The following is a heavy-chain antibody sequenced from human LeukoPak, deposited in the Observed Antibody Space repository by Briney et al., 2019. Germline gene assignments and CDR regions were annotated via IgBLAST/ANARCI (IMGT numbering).Heavy chain of an antibody. Sequence: GGSLRLSCAASGFTFSSYVMSWVRQAPGKGLEWVSAISGGGGSTYYADSVKGRFAISRDNSKNTLYLQMNSLRAEDTAVYYCAKDLENYGSGSYYFDCWGQGTLVTVSS. D-gene: IGHD3-10*01. CDR3: AKDLENYGSGSYYFDC. J-gene: IGHJ4*02. CDR1: GFTFSSYV. CDR2: ISGGGGST. V-gene: IGHV3-23*01.